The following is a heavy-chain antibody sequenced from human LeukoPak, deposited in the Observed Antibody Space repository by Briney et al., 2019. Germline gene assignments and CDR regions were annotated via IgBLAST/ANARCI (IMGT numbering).Heavy chain of an antibody. V-gene: IGHV4-31*03. Sequence: SQTLSLTCTVSGGSISSGGYYWSWIRQHPGKGLEWIGYIYYSGSTYNNPSLKSRVTISVDTSKNQFSLKLGSVTAADTAVYYCARGGIAVAGPFDYWGQGTLVTVSS. CDR3: ARGGIAVAGPFDY. CDR1: GGSISSGGYY. J-gene: IGHJ4*02. D-gene: IGHD6-19*01. CDR2: IYYSGST.